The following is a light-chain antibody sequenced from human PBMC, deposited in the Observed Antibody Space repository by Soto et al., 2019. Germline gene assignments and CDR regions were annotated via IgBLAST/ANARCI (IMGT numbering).Light chain of an antibody. CDR3: QQYNNWLIT. J-gene: IGKJ5*01. V-gene: IGKV3-15*01. CDR2: DAS. CDR1: QSVSSN. Sequence: EIVMTQSPATLSVSPGERATLSCRASQSVSSNLAWYQQKPGQAPRLLIYDASTTAAGIPARFSGSGSGTDSTLTISSLQSEDFAVYYCQQYNNWLITFGQGTRLEIK.